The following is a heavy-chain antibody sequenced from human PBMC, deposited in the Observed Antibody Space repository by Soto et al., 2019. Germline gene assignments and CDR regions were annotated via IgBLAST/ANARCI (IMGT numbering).Heavy chain of an antibody. CDR1: GYTFTGYY. J-gene: IGHJ3*02. V-gene: IGHV1-2*04. CDR2: INPNSGGT. Sequence: ASVKVSCKASGYTFTGYYMHWVRQAPGQGLEWMGWINPNSGGTNYAQKFQGWVTMTRDTSISTAYMELSRLRSDDTAVYYCARDRITIFGVVITGDAFDIWGQGTMVTVSS. CDR3: ARDRITIFGVVITGDAFDI. D-gene: IGHD3-3*01.